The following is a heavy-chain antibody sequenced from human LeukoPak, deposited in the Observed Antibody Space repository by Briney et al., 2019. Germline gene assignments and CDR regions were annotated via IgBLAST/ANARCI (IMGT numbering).Heavy chain of an antibody. V-gene: IGHV4-30-4*08. CDR2: IYYSGST. D-gene: IGHD6-19*01. Sequence: NPSETLSLTCTVSGGSISSGDYYWSWIRQPPGKGLEWIGYIYYSGSTYYNPSLKSRVTISVDTSKNQFSLKPSSVTAADTAVYYCARGSSGWALIDYWGQGTLVTVSS. CDR3: ARGSSGWALIDY. J-gene: IGHJ4*02. CDR1: GGSISSGDYY.